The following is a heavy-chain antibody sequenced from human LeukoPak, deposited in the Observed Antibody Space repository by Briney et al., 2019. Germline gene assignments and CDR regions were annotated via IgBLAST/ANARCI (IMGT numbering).Heavy chain of an antibody. CDR1: GFTISSYA. V-gene: IGHV3-23*01. CDR2: VNTGSIT. J-gene: IGHJ4*02. CDR3: AKHLAYSRQRPDY. Sequence: AGSLSLSCAASGFTISSYALSWIRQAPGKGLEWVSGVNTGSITYYADSVKGRFTISGDNSKNKLYLQMNSLRAEDTAVYYCAKHLAYSRQRPDYWGQGTLVTVSS. D-gene: IGHD6-13*01.